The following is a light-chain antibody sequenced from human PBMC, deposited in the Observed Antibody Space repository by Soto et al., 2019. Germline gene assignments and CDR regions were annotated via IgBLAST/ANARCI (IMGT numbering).Light chain of an antibody. CDR1: NSNIGAGYD. V-gene: IGLV1-40*01. Sequence: QSVLTQPPSVSGAPGQRVTISCAGNNSNIGAGYDVHWYQQLPGTAPTFLIYGYISRPSGVPDRFSGSKSGTSASLAITGLQAEDEADYYCQSYDNSLSGWVFGGGTKLTVL. J-gene: IGLJ3*02. CDR2: GYI. CDR3: QSYDNSLSGWV.